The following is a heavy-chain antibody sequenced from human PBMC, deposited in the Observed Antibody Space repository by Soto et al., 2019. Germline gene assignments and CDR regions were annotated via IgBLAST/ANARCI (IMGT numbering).Heavy chain of an antibody. D-gene: IGHD3-16*02. CDR3: AKDQYDYVWGSYRYYGMDV. J-gene: IGHJ6*02. Sequence: GGSLRLSCAASGFTFSSYAMSWVRQAPGKGLEWVSAISGSGGSTYYADSVKGRFTISRDNSKNTLYLQMNSLRAEDTAVYYCAKDQYDYVWGSYRYYGMDVWGQGTTVTVSS. CDR1: GFTFSSYA. CDR2: ISGSGGST. V-gene: IGHV3-23*01.